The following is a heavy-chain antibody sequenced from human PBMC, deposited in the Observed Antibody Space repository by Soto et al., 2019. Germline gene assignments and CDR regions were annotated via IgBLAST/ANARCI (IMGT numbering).Heavy chain of an antibody. CDR3: ARDPTTVTYDYYYYYGMDV. D-gene: IGHD4-4*01. V-gene: IGHV1-46*01. J-gene: IGHJ6*02. CDR2: INPSGGST. Sequence: ASVKVCCKASGYTFTRYYMHWVRQAPGRGLEWMGIINPSGGSTSYAQKFQGRVTMTRDTSTSTVYMELSSLRSEDTAVYYCARDPTTVTYDYYYYYGMDVWGQGTTVTVSS. CDR1: GYTFTRYY.